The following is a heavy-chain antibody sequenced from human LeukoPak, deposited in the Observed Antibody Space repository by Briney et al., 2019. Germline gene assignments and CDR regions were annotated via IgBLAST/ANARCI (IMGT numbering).Heavy chain of an antibody. V-gene: IGHV3-48*02. J-gene: IGHJ4*02. D-gene: IGHD3-10*01. CDR1: GFTFRSYS. Sequence: GGSLRLSCAASGFTFRSYSMNWVRQAPGKGLEWISYISSNSRTIHYAESVKGRFTISRDNGDNSLFLQLSGLTDEDTAVYYCAKEGEFSVTLDYWGQGTLVTVSS. CDR3: AKEGEFSVTLDY. CDR2: ISSNSRTI.